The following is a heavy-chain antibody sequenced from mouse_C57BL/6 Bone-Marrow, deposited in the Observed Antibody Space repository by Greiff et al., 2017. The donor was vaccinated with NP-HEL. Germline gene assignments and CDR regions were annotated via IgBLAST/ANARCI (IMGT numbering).Heavy chain of an antibody. V-gene: IGHV1-61*01. CDR1: GYTFTSYW. CDR3: ARRGGYDWFAY. J-gene: IGHJ3*01. CDR2: IYPSDSET. D-gene: IGHD2-2*01. Sequence: VQLQQPGAELVRPGSSVKLSCKASGYTFTSYWMDWVKQRPGQGLEWIGNIYPSDSETHYNQKFKDKATLTVDKSSSTAYMQLSSLTSEDSAVYYCARRGGYDWFAYWGQGTLVTVSA.